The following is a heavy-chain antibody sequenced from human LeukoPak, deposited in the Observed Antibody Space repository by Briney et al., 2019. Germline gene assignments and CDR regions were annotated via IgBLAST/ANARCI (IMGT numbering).Heavy chain of an antibody. CDR3: ARDNFDY. Sequence: GSLRLSFAASGFTGSSNYISWVRLAPGKGLEWVSVIYSGRSTYYADSVKGRFTISRDNSKYTLYLQMNSLRAEDTAVYYCARDNFDYWGQGTLVTVSS. CDR1: GFTGSSNY. V-gene: IGHV3-66*01. J-gene: IGHJ4*02. CDR2: IYSGRST.